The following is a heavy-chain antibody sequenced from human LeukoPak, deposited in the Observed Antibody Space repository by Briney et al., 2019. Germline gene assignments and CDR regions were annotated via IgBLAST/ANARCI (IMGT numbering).Heavy chain of an antibody. CDR2: INHSGST. CDR1: GGSFSGYY. Sequence: PSETLSLTCAVYGGSFSGYYWSWIRQPPGKGLEWIGEINHSGSTNYNPSLKSRVTISVDTSKNQFSLKLSSVTAADTAVYYCARDYGDYEDYFDYWSQGTLVTVSS. J-gene: IGHJ4*02. V-gene: IGHV4-34*01. CDR3: ARDYGDYEDYFDY. D-gene: IGHD4-17*01.